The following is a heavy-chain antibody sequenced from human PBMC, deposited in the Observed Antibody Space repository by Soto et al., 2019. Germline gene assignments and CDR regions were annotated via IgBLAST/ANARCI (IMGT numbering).Heavy chain of an antibody. Sequence: VQLVESGGGVVQPGRSLRLSCAASGFTFSSYGMHWVRQAPGKGLEWVAVISYDGSNKYCADSVKGRFTITRDNSKNTLYLQMNSLRAEDTAVYYCAKVDCSSTSCYFLYYYYGMTSGAKGPRSPSP. V-gene: IGHV3-30*18. CDR3: AKVDCSSTSCYFLYYYYGMTS. D-gene: IGHD2-2*01. CDR2: ISYDGSNK. CDR1: GFTFSSYG. J-gene: IGHJ6*02.